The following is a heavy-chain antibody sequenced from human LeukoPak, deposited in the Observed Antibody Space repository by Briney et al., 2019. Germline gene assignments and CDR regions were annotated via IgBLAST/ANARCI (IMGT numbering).Heavy chain of an antibody. Sequence: GRSLRLSCAASGFTFSSYGMHWVRQAPGKGLEWVAVIWYDGSNKYYADSVKGRFTISRDNSKNTLYLQMNSLRAEDTAVYYCARDQAVLAVAGRGFDYWGQGTPVTVSS. CDR2: IWYDGSNK. CDR3: ARDQAVLAVAGRGFDY. J-gene: IGHJ4*02. D-gene: IGHD6-19*01. V-gene: IGHV3-33*01. CDR1: GFTFSSYG.